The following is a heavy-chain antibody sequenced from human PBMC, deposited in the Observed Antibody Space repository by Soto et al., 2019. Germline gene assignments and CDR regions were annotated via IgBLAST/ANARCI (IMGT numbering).Heavy chain of an antibody. CDR2: ISGSGGST. Sequence: GGSLRLSCAASGFTFSSYAMSWVRQAPGKGLEWVSAISGSGGSTYYADSMKGRFTISRDNSKNTLYLQMNSLRAEDTAVYYCAKDVRPSFMVRGVIFYAFDIWGQGTMVTVSS. D-gene: IGHD3-10*01. CDR3: AKDVRPSFMVRGVIFYAFDI. J-gene: IGHJ3*02. CDR1: GFTFSSYA. V-gene: IGHV3-23*01.